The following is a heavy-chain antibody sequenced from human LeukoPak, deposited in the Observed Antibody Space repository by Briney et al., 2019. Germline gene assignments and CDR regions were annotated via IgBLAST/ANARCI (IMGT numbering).Heavy chain of an antibody. CDR3: ARETVLALGLAAAGYFDY. D-gene: IGHD6-13*01. CDR1: GYSISSGYY. J-gene: IGHJ4*02. CDR2: IYHSGST. V-gene: IGHV4-38-2*02. Sequence: SETLSLTCTVSGYSISSGYYWGWIRQPPGKGLEWIGSIYHSGSTYYNPSLKSRVTISVDTSKNQFSLKLSSVTAADTAVYYCARETVLALGLAAAGYFDYWGQGTLVTVSS.